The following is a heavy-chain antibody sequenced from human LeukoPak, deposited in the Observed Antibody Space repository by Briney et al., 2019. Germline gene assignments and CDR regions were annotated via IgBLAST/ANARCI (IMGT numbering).Heavy chain of an antibody. J-gene: IGHJ1*01. D-gene: IGHD1-1*01. CDR3: ARDLHTGIY. V-gene: IGHV1-3*01. Sequence: GASVKVSCKASGYSFTSDAMHWVRQAPGQGLEWIGWINVGNGNTQYSQKLQGRVTITRDTSASTAYMELSGLRSEDTAEYYCARDLHTGIYWGQGTLVTVSS. CDR2: INVGNGNT. CDR1: GYSFTSDA.